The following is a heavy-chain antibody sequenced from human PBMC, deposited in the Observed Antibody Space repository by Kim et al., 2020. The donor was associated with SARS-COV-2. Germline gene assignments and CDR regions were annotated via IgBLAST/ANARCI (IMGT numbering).Heavy chain of an antibody. CDR3: ATGGDILPAYN. Sequence: ASVKVSCKASETNSMYWVRQAPGRGLEWIGMITPSGDTSASAQKFRGRLTMTRDTSARTVYLDLGSLKFDDTAVYVCATGGDILPAYNWGQGTLITVSS. V-gene: IGHV1-46*01. D-gene: IGHD3-9*01. CDR2: ITPSGDTS. J-gene: IGHJ4*02. CDR1: ETNS.